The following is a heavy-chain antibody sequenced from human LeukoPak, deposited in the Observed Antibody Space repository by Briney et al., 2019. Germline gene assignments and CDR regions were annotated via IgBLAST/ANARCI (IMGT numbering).Heavy chain of an antibody. J-gene: IGHJ6*02. V-gene: IGHV3-11*01. CDR2: ITNGGSTI. D-gene: IGHD3-9*01. CDR3: ARSIGLTGGGVDV. CDR1: GFTFSDYN. Sequence: SGGSLRLSCAASGFTFSDYNMNWVRQAPGKGLEWVSYITNGGSTIHHADSVKGRFTIPRDNAKETLYLQMNSLRAEDTAVYYCARSIGLTGGGVDVWGQGTTVTVSS.